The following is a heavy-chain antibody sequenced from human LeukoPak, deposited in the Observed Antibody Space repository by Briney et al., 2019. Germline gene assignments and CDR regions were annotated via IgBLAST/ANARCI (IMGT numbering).Heavy chain of an antibody. CDR2: IYYSGST. D-gene: IGHD3-3*01. CDR1: GGSITSSSYY. Sequence: PSQTLSLTCTVSGGSITSSSYYWGWIRQPPGKGLEWIGSIYYSGSTHYNPSLKSRVTISVDTSKNQFSLKLSSVTAADTAVYYCARSHYDFWSGYYEVVGYYFDYWGQGTLVTVSS. CDR3: ARSHYDFWSGYYEVVGYYFDY. J-gene: IGHJ4*02. V-gene: IGHV4-39*01.